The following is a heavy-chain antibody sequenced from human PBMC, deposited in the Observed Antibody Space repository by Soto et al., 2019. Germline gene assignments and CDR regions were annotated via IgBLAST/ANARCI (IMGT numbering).Heavy chain of an antibody. CDR3: ARGAIVGATRDAFDI. Sequence: PSETLSLTCAVYGGSFGGYYWSWIRQPPGKGLEWIGEINHSGSTNYNPSLKSRVTISVDTSKNQFSLKLSSVTAADTAVYYCARGAIVGATRDAFDIWGQGTMVTVSS. D-gene: IGHD1-26*01. CDR1: GGSFGGYY. CDR2: INHSGST. J-gene: IGHJ3*02. V-gene: IGHV4-34*01.